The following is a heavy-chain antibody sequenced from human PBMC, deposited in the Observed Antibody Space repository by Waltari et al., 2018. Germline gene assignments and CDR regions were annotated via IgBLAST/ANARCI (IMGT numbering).Heavy chain of an antibody. CDR3: ARGFEEIVVVPAAMAFDI. J-gene: IGHJ3*02. CDR2: IYTSGST. V-gene: IGHV4-61*02. Sequence: QVQLQQWGAGLLKPSETLSLTCTVSGGSISSGSYYWSWIRQPAGKGLEWIGRIYTSGSTNYNPSLKSRVTISVDTSKNQFSLKLSSVTAADTAVYYCARGFEEIVVVPAAMAFDIWGQGTMVTVSS. D-gene: IGHD2-2*01. CDR1: GGSISSGSYY.